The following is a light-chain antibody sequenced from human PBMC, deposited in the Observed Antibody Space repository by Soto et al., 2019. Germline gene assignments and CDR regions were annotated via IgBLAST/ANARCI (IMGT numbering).Light chain of an antibody. V-gene: IGKV3-20*01. J-gene: IGKJ5*01. CDR1: QSVSSTY. CDR3: QQDGSSPS. CDR2: GAY. Sequence: EIVLTQSPDTLSLSPGERATLSCRASQSVSSTYIAWYQQKPGQAPRLLIYGAYSRATDIPDRFSGSGSGTDFPLTISGLESEDAAVYYCQQDGSSPSFGQGTRLE.